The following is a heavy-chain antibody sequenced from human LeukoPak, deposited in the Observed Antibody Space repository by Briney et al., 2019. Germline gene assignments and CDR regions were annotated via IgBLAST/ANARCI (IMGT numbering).Heavy chain of an antibody. J-gene: IGHJ6*02. CDR2: ISGSGGST. V-gene: IGHV3-23*01. Sequence: GGSLGLSCAASGFTFSSYAVSWARQAPGKGLEWVSAISGSGGSTYYADSVKGRFTISRDNSKNTLYLQMNSLRAEDTAVYYCAKGISGYYYYGMDVWGQGTTVTVSS. CDR3: AKGISGYYYYGMDV. D-gene: IGHD3-10*01. CDR1: GFTFSSYA.